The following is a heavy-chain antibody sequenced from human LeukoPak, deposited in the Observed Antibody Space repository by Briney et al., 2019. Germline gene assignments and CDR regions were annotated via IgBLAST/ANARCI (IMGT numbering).Heavy chain of an antibody. J-gene: IGHJ4*02. CDR2: IVYNGTT. CDR3: ARESRRRVPPSDIENYFDY. V-gene: IGHV4-34*12. D-gene: IGHD1-26*01. CDR1: NGSLSGYY. Sequence: PSETLSLTCAVYNGSLSGYYWSWFRQSPGKGLEWIGEIVYNGTTNYNPSLKSRLTISLDTSKNQFSLRLISVTAADTAFYYCARESRRRVPPSDIENYFDYWGQGALVTVSS.